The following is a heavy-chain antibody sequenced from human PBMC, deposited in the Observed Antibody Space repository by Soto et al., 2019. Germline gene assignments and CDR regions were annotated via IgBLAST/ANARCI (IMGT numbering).Heavy chain of an antibody. CDR2: MSGSGGNT. CDR3: AKVQCSSTNCPFEY. J-gene: IGHJ4*02. CDR1: GFTFTSCA. V-gene: IGHV3-23*01. Sequence: GGSLRLSCAASGFTFTSCAMSWVRQAPGKGLEWVSDMSGSGGNTYYTDSVKGRFTISRDTSRNTLYLQMNSLRAEDTAVYYCAKVQCSSTNCPFEYWGQGTLVTVSS. D-gene: IGHD2-2*01.